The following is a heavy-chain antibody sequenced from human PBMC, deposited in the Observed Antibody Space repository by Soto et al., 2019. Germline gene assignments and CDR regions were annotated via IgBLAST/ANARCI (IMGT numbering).Heavy chain of an antibody. V-gene: IGHV4-31*03. Sequence: QVQLQESGPGLVKPSQTLSLSCTVSGGSISSGGYYWSWIRQHPGKGLEWIGYIYYSGSTYYNPSLKSRVTKSVDTSKNQFSLNLRSVTAADTAVYYCARGRYSSSSSWFDPWGQGTLVTVSS. CDR2: IYYSGST. J-gene: IGHJ5*02. D-gene: IGHD6-6*01. CDR1: GGSISSGGYY. CDR3: ARGRYSSSSSWFDP.